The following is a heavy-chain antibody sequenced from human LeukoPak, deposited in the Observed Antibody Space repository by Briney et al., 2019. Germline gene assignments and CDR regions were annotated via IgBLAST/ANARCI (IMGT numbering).Heavy chain of an antibody. V-gene: IGHV3-23*01. CDR3: AKEYCSNSVCHSLDY. CDR2: ISGIDT. J-gene: IGHJ4*02. D-gene: IGHD2-8*01. CDR1: GFTFSTYA. Sequence: GGSLRLSCAASGFTFSTYAMNWVRQAPGKGLEWVSTISGIDTSYADSVKGRFTISRDNSKNTLYLQMNSLRAEGTAVYYCAKEYCSNSVCHSLDYWGQGTLVTVSS.